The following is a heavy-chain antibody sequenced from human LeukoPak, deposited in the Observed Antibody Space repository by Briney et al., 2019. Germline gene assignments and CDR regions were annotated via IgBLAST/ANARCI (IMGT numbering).Heavy chain of an antibody. D-gene: IGHD3-22*01. CDR3: AKPYYYDSSGADAFDI. V-gene: IGHV3-7*03. CDR2: IKQDGSEK. CDR1: GFTFSSRDW. J-gene: IGHJ3*02. Sequence: GGSLRLSCVASGFTFSSRDWMTWVRQAPGKGLEWVANIKQDGSEKNYVDSVKGRFTISRDNSKNTLYLQMNSLRAEDTAVYYCAKPYYYDSSGADAFDIWGQGTMVTVSS.